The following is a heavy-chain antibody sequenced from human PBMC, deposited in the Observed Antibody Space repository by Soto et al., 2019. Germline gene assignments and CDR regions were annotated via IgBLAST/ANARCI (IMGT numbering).Heavy chain of an antibody. Sequence: QLQLQESGPGLVKPSETLSLTCSLSGGAISDARFYWGWIRQSPGRGLEWIGSIYYTGTTFFNPSLQGRVTTFVDTSETQFSLKLYSVTAADTALYFCARQKWEQPKWFDPWGQGTLVIVSP. J-gene: IGHJ5*02. CDR2: IYYTGTT. V-gene: IGHV4-39*01. CDR1: GGAISDARFY. D-gene: IGHD1-26*01. CDR3: ARQKWEQPKWFDP.